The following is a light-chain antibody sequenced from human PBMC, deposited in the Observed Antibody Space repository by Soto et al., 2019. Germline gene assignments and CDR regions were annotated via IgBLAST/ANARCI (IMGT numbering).Light chain of an antibody. Sequence: EIVLTQSPATLSLSPGERATLSCRASPSVTSYVAWYQQKPGQAPRLLIYDTSNRATGIPARFSGSGSGTDFTLTISRLEPEDFAVYYCQQRSSWPPTFGGGTKVEIK. J-gene: IGKJ4*01. CDR3: QQRSSWPPT. CDR2: DTS. CDR1: PSVTSY. V-gene: IGKV3-11*01.